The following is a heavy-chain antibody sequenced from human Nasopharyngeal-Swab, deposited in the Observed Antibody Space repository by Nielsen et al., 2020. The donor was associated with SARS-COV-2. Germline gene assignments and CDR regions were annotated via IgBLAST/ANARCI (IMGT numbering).Heavy chain of an antibody. CDR2: INSDGTTT. CDR3: GRDLGGRFST. V-gene: IGHV3-74*01. D-gene: IGHD3-16*01. J-gene: IGHJ5*02. CDR1: GFSFRSYW. Sequence: GESLKISCAASGFSFRSYWMHWVRQAPGKGLVWVSCINSDGTTTRYADSVKGRFTVSRDNAKNTLYLEMNSLRADDTAVYYCGRDLGGRFSTWGQGTLVTVSS.